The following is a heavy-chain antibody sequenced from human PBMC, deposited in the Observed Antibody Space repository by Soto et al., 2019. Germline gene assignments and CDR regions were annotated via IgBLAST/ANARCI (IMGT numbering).Heavy chain of an antibody. CDR3: AGVWEGACAI. J-gene: IGHJ3*02. D-gene: IGHD1-26*01. CDR1: GGSISSYY. Sequence: QVQLQESGPGLVKPSETLSLTCTVSGGSISSYYWSWIRQPPGKGLEWIGYIYYSGSTNYNPSLKIRVTIAVDTSKNHFSLKLSSVTAADTAVYYCAGVWEGACAIWGQGTMVTVSS. V-gene: IGHV4-59*01. CDR2: IYYSGST.